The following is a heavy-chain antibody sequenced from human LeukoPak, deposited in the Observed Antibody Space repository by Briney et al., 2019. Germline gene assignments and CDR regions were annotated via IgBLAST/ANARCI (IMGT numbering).Heavy chain of an antibody. CDR3: ARDLSANYDFDY. V-gene: IGHV3-20*04. J-gene: IGHJ4*02. D-gene: IGHD4/OR15-4a*01. CDR1: GFTFDDYG. CDR2: INWNGGST. Sequence: VESLRLSCAASGFTFDDYGMSWVRQAPGKGLEWVSAINWNGGSTGYTDSVKGRFTISRDNAKNSLYLQMNSLRAEDTALYYCARDLSANYDFDYWGQGTLVTVSS.